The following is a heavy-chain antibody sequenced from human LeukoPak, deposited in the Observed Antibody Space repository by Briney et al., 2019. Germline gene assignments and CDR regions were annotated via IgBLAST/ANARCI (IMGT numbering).Heavy chain of an antibody. J-gene: IGHJ4*02. CDR2: IIPIFGTA. V-gene: IGHV1-69*13. CDR1: GGTFSSYA. D-gene: IGHD2-2*01. CDR3: ARVRCSSTNCYERGFDY. Sequence: ASVKVSCKASGGTFSSYAISWVRQAPGQGLEWMGGIIPIFGTANYAQKFQDRVTITADESTSTAYMELSSLRSEDTAVYYCARVRCSSTNCYERGFDYWGQGTLVTVSS.